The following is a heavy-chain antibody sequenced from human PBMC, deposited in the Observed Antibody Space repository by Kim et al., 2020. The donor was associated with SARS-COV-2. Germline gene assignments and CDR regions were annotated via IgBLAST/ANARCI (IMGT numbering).Heavy chain of an antibody. CDR2: VKGDGSST. D-gene: IGHD2-21*02. J-gene: IGHJ4*02. V-gene: IGHV3-74*01. Sequence: GGSLRLSCAASGFTFSNHWMHWVRQAPGKGLVWVSRVKGDGSSTSYADSVKGRFTISRDNAKNTLYLQMNSLGVEDTAVYYCTRTTGCGDYVDWGQGTLVTVSS. CDR1: GFTFSNHW. CDR3: TRTTGCGDYVD.